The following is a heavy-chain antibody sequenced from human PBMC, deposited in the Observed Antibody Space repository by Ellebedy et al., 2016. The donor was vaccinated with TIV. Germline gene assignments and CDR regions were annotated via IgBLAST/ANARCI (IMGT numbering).Heavy chain of an antibody. CDR3: ARLDRSGSYSDY. CDR2: IYPGDSDI. V-gene: IGHV5-51*01. J-gene: IGHJ4*02. Sequence: GGSLRLXCKASGYSFSIYWIAWVRQMPGKGLEWMGIIYPGDSDIRYSPSFQGQVTFSADKSIGTAYLQWTGLKASDSAMYYCARLDRSGSYSDYWGQGTLVTVSS. CDR1: GYSFSIYW. D-gene: IGHD3-22*01.